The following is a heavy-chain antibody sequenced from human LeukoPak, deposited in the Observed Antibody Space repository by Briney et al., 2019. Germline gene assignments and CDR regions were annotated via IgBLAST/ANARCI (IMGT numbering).Heavy chain of an antibody. D-gene: IGHD3-3*01. J-gene: IGHJ4*02. V-gene: IGHV3-23*01. CDR3: AKGGQDFDFWRFDY. CDR1: GFSFSVYA. CDR2: ISGSGGRT. Sequence: GGSLRLSCAASGFSFSVYAMSWVRQAPGKGLEWVPSISGSGGRTYYTNSVKGRFTISRENFKNTVYLEMNNLGAEDTALYYCAKGGQDFDFWRFDYWGQGNLVIVSS.